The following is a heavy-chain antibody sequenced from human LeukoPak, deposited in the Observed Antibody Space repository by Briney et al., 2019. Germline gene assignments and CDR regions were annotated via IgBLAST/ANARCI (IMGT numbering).Heavy chain of an antibody. CDR3: AKSGERRRPYYFDY. CDR1: GFPFGNYV. D-gene: IGHD3-10*01. V-gene: IGHV3-23*01. CDR2: ITGSGGSS. J-gene: IGHJ4*02. Sequence: GGSLRLSCTAFGFPFGNYVMTWVRQAPGKGLEWVSAITGSGGSSNYADSVKGRFTISRDDSKSTLYLQMNSLRAEDTAIYYCAKSGERRRPYYFDYWGQGTLVTVSS.